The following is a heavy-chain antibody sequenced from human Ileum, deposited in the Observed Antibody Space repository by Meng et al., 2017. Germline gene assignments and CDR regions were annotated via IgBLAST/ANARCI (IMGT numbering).Heavy chain of an antibody. D-gene: IGHD3-3*02. CDR2: FFYGGTT. J-gene: IGHJ4*02. Sequence: QLRLQESGPGLVKPSETLSLTCSVSGGSISSRTSYWGWIRQPPGMGLEWIVSFFYGGTTYYNPSLESRVTTSVDTSKSQFSLNLKSVSAADTAVYFCARHGAFRSHLDDWGQGTLVTVSS. V-gene: IGHV4-39*01. CDR1: GGSISSRTSY. CDR3: ARHGAFRSHLDD.